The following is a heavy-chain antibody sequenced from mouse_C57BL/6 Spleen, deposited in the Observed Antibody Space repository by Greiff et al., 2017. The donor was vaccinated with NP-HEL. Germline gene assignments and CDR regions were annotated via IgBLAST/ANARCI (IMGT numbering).Heavy chain of an antibody. CDR2: IDPNSGGT. J-gene: IGHJ4*01. D-gene: IGHD1-1*01. V-gene: IGHV1-72*01. CDR1: GYTFTSYW. CDR3: ARRITTVVATDGRDYAMDY. Sequence: QVQLQQSGAELVKPGASVKLSCKASGYTFTSYWMHWVKQRPGRGLEWIGRIDPNSGGTKYNEKFKSKATLTVDKPSSTAYMQLSSLTSEDSAVYYCARRITTVVATDGRDYAMDYWGQGTSVTVSS.